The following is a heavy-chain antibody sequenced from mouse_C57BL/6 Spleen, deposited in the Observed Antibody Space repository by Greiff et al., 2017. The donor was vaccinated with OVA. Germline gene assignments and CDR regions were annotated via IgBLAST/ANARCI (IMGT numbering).Heavy chain of an antibody. CDR2: FYPGSGSI. CDR3: ARHPPYYGSRPWYFDV. J-gene: IGHJ1*03. V-gene: IGHV1-62-2*01. D-gene: IGHD1-1*01. Sequence: VVKPGASVKLSCKASGYTFTEYTIHWVKQRSGQGLEWIGWFYPGSGSIKYNEKFKDKATLTADKSSSTVYMELSRLTSEDSAVYFCARHPPYYGSRPWYFDVWGTGTTVTVSS. CDR1: GYTFTEYT.